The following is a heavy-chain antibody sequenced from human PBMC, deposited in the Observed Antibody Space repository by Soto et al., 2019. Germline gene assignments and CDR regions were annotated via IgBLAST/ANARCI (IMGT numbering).Heavy chain of an antibody. D-gene: IGHD4-17*01. J-gene: IGHJ6*02. V-gene: IGHV4-38-2*02. CDR2: IYHTGST. CDR1: GDSIIGIYH. CDR3: AREGYSDTYSYYQTLDV. Sequence: SETLSLTCAVSGDSIIGIYHWAWIRQSPGRGLEWIASIYHTGSTNYNPSLKSRVTMSVDTSKNQFSLNLRSVTAADTAVYYCAREGYSDTYSYYQTLDVWGQGTTVTVSS.